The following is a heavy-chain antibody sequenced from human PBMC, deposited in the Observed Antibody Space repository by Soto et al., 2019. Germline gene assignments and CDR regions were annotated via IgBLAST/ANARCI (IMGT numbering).Heavy chain of an antibody. CDR2: IYPGDSDT. Sequence: SLQLSEKRSVGRVSIYWMCCVHQMPGKGLEWMGIIYPGDSDTRYSPSFQGQVTISADKPISTAYLQWSSLKASDTAMYYCAPESSSSHDAFNTCGPGT. CDR3: APESSSSHDAFNT. D-gene: IGHD6-6*01. CDR1: VGRVSIYW. V-gene: IGHV5-51*04. J-gene: IGHJ3*02.